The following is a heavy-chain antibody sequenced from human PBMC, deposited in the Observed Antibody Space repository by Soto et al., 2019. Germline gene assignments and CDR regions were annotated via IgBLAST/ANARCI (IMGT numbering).Heavy chain of an antibody. CDR2: IIPILGIA. J-gene: IGHJ4*02. CDR3: VKGEYYYDGSAYYPFDY. CDR1: GGTFDSYS. D-gene: IGHD3-22*01. Sequence: GASAKVSSQASGGTFDSYSLRSVRQAPGKRLEWMGRIIPILGIANYAQKFQGRVTITADKSTSTAYMELSSLRPEDTAVYYCVKGEYYYDGSAYYPFDYWGQGRMVTVSS. V-gene: IGHV1-69*04.